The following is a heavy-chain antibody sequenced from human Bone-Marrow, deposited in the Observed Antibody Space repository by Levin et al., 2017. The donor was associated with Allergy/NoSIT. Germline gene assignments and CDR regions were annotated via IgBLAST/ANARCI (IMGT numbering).Heavy chain of an antibody. Sequence: GESLKISCKSSGYTFITYAIHWVRQAPGQRPEWMGWIHPANGDTKYSQKFQGRVTFSSDTSASTVYMELRSLRSEDTSVFYCAREGFSRDWYYWGQGSLVTVSS. CDR2: IHPANGDT. V-gene: IGHV1-3*01. D-gene: IGHD3-9*01. J-gene: IGHJ4*02. CDR3: AREGFSRDWYY. CDR1: GYTFITYA.